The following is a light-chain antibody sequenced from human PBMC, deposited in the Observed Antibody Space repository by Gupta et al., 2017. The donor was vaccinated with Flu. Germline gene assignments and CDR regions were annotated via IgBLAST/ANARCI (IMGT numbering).Light chain of an antibody. CDR1: SSDVGSYNR. CDR2: EVT. Sequence: QSALTQPASVSGSPGQSITISCTGTSSDVGSYNRVSWYQQPPGTAPTLIIYEVTKRPSGVPDRFSGSRSGNTASLTISGLQAEDEGDYYCSSFTNSNTWVFGGGTKVTVL. J-gene: IGLJ3*02. V-gene: IGLV2-18*02. CDR3: SSFTNSNTWV.